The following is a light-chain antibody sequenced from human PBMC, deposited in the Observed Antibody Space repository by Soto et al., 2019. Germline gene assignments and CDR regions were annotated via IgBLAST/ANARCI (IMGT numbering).Light chain of an antibody. Sequence: EILLTQSPGTLSSSPGERVILFCRASQSIGSTYFAWYQKKPGQAPRLLIYGASSRATGIPDRFSGRGSGTDFTLTISRLEPEDFAVYYCQQCDTSPYTFGPGTKLEIK. CDR1: QSIGSTY. CDR2: GAS. CDR3: QQCDTSPYT. V-gene: IGKV3-20*01. J-gene: IGKJ2*01.